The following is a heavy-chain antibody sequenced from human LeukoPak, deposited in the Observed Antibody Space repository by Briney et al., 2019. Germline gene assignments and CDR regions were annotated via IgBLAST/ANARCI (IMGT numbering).Heavy chain of an antibody. Sequence: SSETLSLTCAVYGGSFSGYYWSWIRQPPGKGLEWIGEINHSGSTNYNPSLKSRVTISVDTSKNQFSLKLSSVTAADTAVYYCASFRGPSHYYGSGSYYNYWGQGTLVTVSS. CDR1: GGSFSGYY. CDR2: INHSGST. D-gene: IGHD3-10*01. J-gene: IGHJ4*02. V-gene: IGHV4-34*01. CDR3: ASFRGPSHYYGSGSYYNY.